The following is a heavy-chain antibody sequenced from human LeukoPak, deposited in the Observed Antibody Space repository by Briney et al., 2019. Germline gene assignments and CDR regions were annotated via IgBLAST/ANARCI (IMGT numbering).Heavy chain of an antibody. V-gene: IGHV3-7*01. CDR2: TKQDASEK. Sequence: GGSLRLSCAASGFTFSGYWMSWVRQAPGKGLEWVATTKQDASEKYYVDSVKGRFTISRDNVKNSLFFQMNSLRAEDTAVYYCACSGRGPFDAWGQGTMVTVSS. CDR3: ACSGRGPFDA. CDR1: GFTFSGYW. D-gene: IGHD6-19*01. J-gene: IGHJ3*01.